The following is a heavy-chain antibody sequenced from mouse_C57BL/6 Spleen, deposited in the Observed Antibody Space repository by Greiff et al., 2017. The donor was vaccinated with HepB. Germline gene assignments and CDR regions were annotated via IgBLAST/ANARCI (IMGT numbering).Heavy chain of an antibody. Sequence: VQVVESGAELARPGASVKLSCKASGYTFTSYGISWVKQRTGQGLEWIGEIYPRSGNTYYNEKFKGKATLTADKSSSTAYMKLRSLTSEDSAVYFCARYYEYDEEFAYWGQGTLVTVSS. CDR2: IYPRSGNT. V-gene: IGHV1-81*01. CDR3: ARYYEYDEEFAY. J-gene: IGHJ3*01. CDR1: GYTFTSYG. D-gene: IGHD2-4*01.